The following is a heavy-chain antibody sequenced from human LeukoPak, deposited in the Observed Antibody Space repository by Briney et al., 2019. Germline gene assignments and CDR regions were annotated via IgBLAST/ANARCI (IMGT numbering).Heavy chain of an antibody. CDR3: ARIDFRDGYNLGFDY. J-gene: IGHJ4*02. D-gene: IGHD5-24*01. CDR1: GGSISSYY. Sequence: KPSETLSLTCTVSGGSISSYYWSWIRQPPGNGLEWIGYIHNSGTTNYNPSLKSRVTISVDTSKNQISLKVSSVTAADTAVYYCARIDFRDGYNLGFDYWGQGTLVTVSS. V-gene: IGHV4-59*01. CDR2: IHNSGTT.